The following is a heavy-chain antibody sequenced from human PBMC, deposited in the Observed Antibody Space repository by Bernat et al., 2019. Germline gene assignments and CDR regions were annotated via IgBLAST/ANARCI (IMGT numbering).Heavy chain of an antibody. Sequence: QVQLVESGGGVVQPGRSLRLSCAASGFIFSDYAMHWVRQAPGKGLDWVAVISYDGDKRYYADSVKGRFTMSRDNSKNTLYLQMNSLRAEDTAVYYCARGTSTSAPYMDVWGKGTTVTVSS. CDR3: ARGTSTSAPYMDV. J-gene: IGHJ6*03. CDR2: ISYDGDKR. V-gene: IGHV3-30-3*01. CDR1: GFIFSDYA.